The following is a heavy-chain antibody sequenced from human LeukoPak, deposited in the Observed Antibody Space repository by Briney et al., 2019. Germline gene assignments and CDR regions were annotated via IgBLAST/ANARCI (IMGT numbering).Heavy chain of an antibody. CDR3: ARGVTGTAPYY. CDR2: IVPILGIA. J-gene: IGHJ4*02. V-gene: IGHV1-69*04. Sequence: GASVKVSCKASGGTFSSYAISWVRQAPRQGLEWMGRIVPILGIANYAQKFQGRVTITADKSTSTAYMELSSLRSEDTAVYYCARGVTGTAPYYWGQGTLVTVSS. D-gene: IGHD1-20*01. CDR1: GGTFSSYA.